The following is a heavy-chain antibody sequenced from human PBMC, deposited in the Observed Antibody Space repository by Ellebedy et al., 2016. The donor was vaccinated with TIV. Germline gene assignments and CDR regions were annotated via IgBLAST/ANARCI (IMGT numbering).Heavy chain of an antibody. Sequence: GESLKISCAASGFTFSSYWMYWVRQAPGKGLEWVSRMKVDGSSVTYADSVKGRFTISSDNAKSTLYLQMDSLRAEDMGVYYCAREMRAAARGLGMDVWGQGTTVTVSS. CDR2: MKVDGSSV. CDR1: GFTFSSYW. CDR3: AREMRAAARGLGMDV. J-gene: IGHJ6*02. D-gene: IGHD6-13*01. V-gene: IGHV3-74*01.